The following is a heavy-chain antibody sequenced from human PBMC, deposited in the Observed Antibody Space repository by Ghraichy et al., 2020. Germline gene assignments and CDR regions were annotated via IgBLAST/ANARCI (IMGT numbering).Heavy chain of an antibody. Sequence: GESLNISCAASGFTFSSYWMNWVRQAPGKGLEWVANIKQDGSEKYYVDSVKGRFTISRDNAKNSLYLQMNSLRAEDTAVYYCARYPPYYDFWSRYYDASDYYYGMDVWGQGTTVTVSS. CDR3: ARYPPYYDFWSRYYDASDYYYGMDV. D-gene: IGHD3-3*01. V-gene: IGHV3-7*03. J-gene: IGHJ6*02. CDR1: GFTFSSYW. CDR2: IKQDGSEK.